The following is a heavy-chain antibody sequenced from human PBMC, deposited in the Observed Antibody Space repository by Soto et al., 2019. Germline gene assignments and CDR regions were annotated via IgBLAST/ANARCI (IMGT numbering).Heavy chain of an antibody. CDR1: GGSISSYY. J-gene: IGHJ4*02. D-gene: IGHD3-22*01. CDR2: IYFRGTT. CDR3: ARMNYYDTSGYPFDD. Sequence: SETLSLTCSVSGGSISSYYWSWNRQPPGKGLEWIGYIYFRGTTNYNPSLKSRVTMSADTSKNQFSLKLNSVTAADTAVYYCARMNYYDTSGYPFDDWGQKMRVTVSS. V-gene: IGHV4-59*01.